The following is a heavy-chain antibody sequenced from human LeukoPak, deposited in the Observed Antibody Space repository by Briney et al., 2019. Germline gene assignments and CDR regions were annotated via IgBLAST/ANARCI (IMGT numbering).Heavy chain of an antibody. CDR2: ISGSGGST. CDR1: GFTFSSYA. V-gene: IGHV3-23*01. CDR3: AKGHYGDFVRFDY. D-gene: IGHD4-17*01. J-gene: IGHJ4*02. Sequence: PGGSLRLSCAASGFTFSSYAMSWVRQAPGKGLEWVSAISGSGGSTYYADSVKGRFTISRGNSKNTLYLQMNSLRAEDTAVYYCAKGHYGDFVRFDYWGQGTLVTVSS.